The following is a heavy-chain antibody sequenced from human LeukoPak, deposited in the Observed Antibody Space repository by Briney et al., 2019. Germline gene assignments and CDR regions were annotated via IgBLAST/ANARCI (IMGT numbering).Heavy chain of an antibody. J-gene: IGHJ4*02. CDR3: ARVSGGWYYFDY. CDR2: IYYSGST. CDR1: GGSISSYY. D-gene: IGHD6-19*01. Sequence: SETLSLTCTVSGGSISSYYWSWLRQPPGKGLEWIGYIYYSGSTNYNPSLKSRVTISVDTSKNQFSLKLSSVTAADTAVYYCARVSGGWYYFDYWGQGTLVTVSS. V-gene: IGHV4-59*01.